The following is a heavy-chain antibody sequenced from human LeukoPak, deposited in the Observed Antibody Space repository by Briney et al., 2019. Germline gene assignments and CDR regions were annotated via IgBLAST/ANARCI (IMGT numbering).Heavy chain of an antibody. V-gene: IGHV3-74*01. Sequence: GGSLRLSCAASGFTFSSCWMHWVRQAPGKGLVWVSRINSDGSSTSYADSVKGRFTISRDNAKNTLYLQMNSLRAEDTAVYYCVRVAITMVRGGPFDPWGQGTLVTVSS. CDR3: VRVAITMVRGGPFDP. D-gene: IGHD3-10*01. CDR2: INSDGSST. CDR1: GFTFSSCW. J-gene: IGHJ5*02.